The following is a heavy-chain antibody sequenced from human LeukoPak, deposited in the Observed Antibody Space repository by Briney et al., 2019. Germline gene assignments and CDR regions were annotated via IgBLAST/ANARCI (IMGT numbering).Heavy chain of an antibody. CDR2: INPSGGST. J-gene: IGHJ5*02. V-gene: IGHV1-46*01. D-gene: IGHD3-3*01. CDR3: ARDSIGAIFGVVNNWFDP. CDR1: GYTITRYY. Sequence: ASVKVSCKASGYTITRYYMHWVRQAPGQGLEWMGIINPSGGSTSYAQKFQGRVTMTRDTSTSTVYMELSSLRSEDTAVYYCARDSIGAIFGVVNNWFDPWGQGPLVTVSS.